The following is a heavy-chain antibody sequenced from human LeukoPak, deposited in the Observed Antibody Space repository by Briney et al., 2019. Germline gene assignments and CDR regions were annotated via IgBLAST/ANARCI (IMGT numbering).Heavy chain of an antibody. J-gene: IGHJ6*03. CDR2: MNPNSGNT. CDR3: ARLGYCSGGSCSSYYMDV. Sequence: ASVKVSCKASGYTFTSYDINWVRQATGQGLEWMGWMNPNSGNTGYAQKFQGRVTMTRNTSISTAYMELSSLRSEDTAVYYCARLGYCSGGSCSSYYMDVWGKGTTVTISS. CDR1: GYTFTSYD. D-gene: IGHD2-15*01. V-gene: IGHV1-8*01.